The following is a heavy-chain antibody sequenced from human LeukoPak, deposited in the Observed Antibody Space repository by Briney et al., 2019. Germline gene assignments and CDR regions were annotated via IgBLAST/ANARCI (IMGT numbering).Heavy chain of an antibody. CDR1: GFTFSSYA. CDR2: ISYDGSNK. J-gene: IGHJ3*02. D-gene: IGHD3-22*01. CDR3: ARDSSDSSGYYPLGAFDI. V-gene: IGHV3-30*04. Sequence: GGSLRLSCAASGFTFSSYAMHWVRQAPGKGLEWVAVISYDGSNKYYADSVKGRFTISRDNSKNTLYLQMNSLRAEDTAVYYCARDSSDSSGYYPLGAFDIWGQGTMVTVSS.